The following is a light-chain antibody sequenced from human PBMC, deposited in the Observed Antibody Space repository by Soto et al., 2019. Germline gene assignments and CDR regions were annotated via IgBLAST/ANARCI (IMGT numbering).Light chain of an antibody. CDR2: EVS. J-gene: IGLJ1*01. V-gene: IGLV2-23*02. Sequence: SALTQPASVSGSPGQSITISCTGTGSDRGSYNLVSWYQQHPGKAPKLMIYEVSKRPSGVSNRFSGSKSGNTASLTISGLQAEDEADYYCCSYAGSSTPLIFGTGTKVTVL. CDR1: GSDRGSYNL. CDR3: CSYAGSSTPLI.